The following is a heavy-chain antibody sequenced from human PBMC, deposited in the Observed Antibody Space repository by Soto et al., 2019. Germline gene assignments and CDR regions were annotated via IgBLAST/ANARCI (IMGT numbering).Heavy chain of an antibody. CDR2: IDSSGEK. CDR3: ARRHLAVAVSPWFDP. D-gene: IGHD3-16*01. CDR1: GLAITDSEMG. J-gene: IGHJ5*02. Sequence: QVTLKESGPVLVKPTETLTLRCTVSGLAITDSEMGVSWVRQPPGKALEWLAHIDSSGEKSYRTFLKSRSTTSEDTSKSQIVLIMTNMDPADTATYYCARRHLAVAVSPWFDPWGQGILVTVSS. V-gene: IGHV2-26*01.